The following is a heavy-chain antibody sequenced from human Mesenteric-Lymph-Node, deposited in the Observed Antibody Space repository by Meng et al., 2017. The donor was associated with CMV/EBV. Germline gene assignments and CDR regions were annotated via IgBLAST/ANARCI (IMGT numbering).Heavy chain of an antibody. CDR3: TTAVVGAYDAFDI. J-gene: IGHJ3*02. CDR1: GFTFSNAW. CDR2: IKSKTDGGTT. V-gene: IGHV3-15*01. D-gene: IGHD2-15*01. Sequence: SGFTFSNAWMSWVRQAPGKGLEWVGRIKSKTDGGTTDYAAPVKGRFTISRDDSKNTLYLQMNSLKTEDTAVYYCTTAVVGAYDAFDIWGQGTMVTVSS.